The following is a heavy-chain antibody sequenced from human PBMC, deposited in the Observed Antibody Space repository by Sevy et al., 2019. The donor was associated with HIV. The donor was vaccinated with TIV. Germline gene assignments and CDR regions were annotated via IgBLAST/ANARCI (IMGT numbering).Heavy chain of an antibody. CDR3: ARGPYSSGPIPYYFDY. J-gene: IGHJ4*02. V-gene: IGHV3-30-3*01. CDR1: GFTFSSYA. CDR2: ISYDGSNK. Sequence: GGSLRLSCAASGFTFSSYAMHWVRQAPGKGLEWVAVISYDGSNKYYADSGKGRFTISRDNSKNTLYLQMNSLRAEDTAVYYCARGPYSSGPIPYYFDYWGQGTLVTVSS. D-gene: IGHD6-19*01.